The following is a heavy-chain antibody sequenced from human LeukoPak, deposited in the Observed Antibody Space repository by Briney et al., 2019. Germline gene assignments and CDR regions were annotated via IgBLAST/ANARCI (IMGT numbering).Heavy chain of an antibody. CDR2: IIPILGIA. CDR1: GGTFISCT. J-gene: IGHJ5*02. V-gene: IGHV1-69*02. CDR3: ARGGFSSSGWYKNWFDP. D-gene: IGHD6-19*01. Sequence: SVKVSCKASGGTFISCTISWVRQAPGQGLEWMGRIIPILGIANYAQKFQGRVTITADKSTSTAYMELSSLRSEDTAVYYCARGGFSSSGWYKNWFDPWGQGTLVTVSS.